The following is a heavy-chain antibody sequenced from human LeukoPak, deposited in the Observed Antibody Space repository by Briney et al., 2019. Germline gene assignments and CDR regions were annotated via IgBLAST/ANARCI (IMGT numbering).Heavy chain of an antibody. D-gene: IGHD3-22*01. Sequence: SETLSLTNTVSGGSISSYYWSWIRQPPGKGLEWIGYIYYSGSANYNPSLKSRVTISVDTSKNQFSLKLSSVTAADTAVYYCARGYYDSSGYYPYFDYWGQGTLVTATS. CDR2: IYYSGSA. CDR3: ARGYYDSSGYYPYFDY. CDR1: GGSISSYY. V-gene: IGHV4-59*01. J-gene: IGHJ4*02.